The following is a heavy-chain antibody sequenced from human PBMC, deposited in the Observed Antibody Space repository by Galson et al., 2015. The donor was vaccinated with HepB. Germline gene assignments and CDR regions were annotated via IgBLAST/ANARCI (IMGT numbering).Heavy chain of an antibody. Sequence: SLRLSCAASGFTFSSYAMSWVRQAPGKGLEWVSAISGSGGSTYYADSVKGRFTISRDNSKNTLYLQMNSLRAEDTAVYYCANVEYSGYGHYYYGMDVWGQGTTVTVSS. CDR3: ANVEYSGYGHYYYGMDV. CDR2: ISGSGGST. D-gene: IGHD5-12*01. J-gene: IGHJ6*02. V-gene: IGHV3-23*01. CDR1: GFTFSSYA.